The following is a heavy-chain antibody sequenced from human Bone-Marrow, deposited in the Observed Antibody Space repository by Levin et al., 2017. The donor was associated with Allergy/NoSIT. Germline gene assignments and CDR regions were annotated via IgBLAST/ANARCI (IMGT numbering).Heavy chain of an antibody. CDR3: ARDPPPRGLKNYYYYGMDV. J-gene: IGHJ6*02. CDR1: GFTVSSNY. D-gene: IGHD5-12*01. V-gene: IGHV3-53*01. CDR2: IYSGGNT. Sequence: PGGSLRLSCAASGFTVSSNYMSWVRQAPGKGLEWVSTIYSGGNTFYADSVKGRFTISKDNSKNTLVLQMNSLKVADTAVYYCARDPPPRGLKNYYYYGMDVWGQGTTVTVFS.